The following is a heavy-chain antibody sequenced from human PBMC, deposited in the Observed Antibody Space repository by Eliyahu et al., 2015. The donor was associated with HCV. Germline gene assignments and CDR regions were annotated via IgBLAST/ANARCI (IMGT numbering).Heavy chain of an antibody. D-gene: IGHD3-3*01. CDR2: ISHDGSGP. J-gene: IGHJ4*02. CDR3: AKEPRGHSFGLDF. V-gene: IGHV3-30*18. Sequence: QVQLVESGGGVVQPGRSLRLSCAASGFTFSNYLMHWVRQAPGKGLEWVAVISHDGSGPYYTDSVKGRFTISRDNSKNTLYLHMNGLRVEDTAVYYCAKEPRGHSFGLDFWGQGTLVTVSS. CDR1: GFTFSNYL.